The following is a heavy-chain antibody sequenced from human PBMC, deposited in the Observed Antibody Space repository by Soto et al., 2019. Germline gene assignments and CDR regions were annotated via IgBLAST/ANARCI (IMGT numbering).Heavy chain of an antibody. CDR3: ARGSPHFDSSGYYYNEDY. D-gene: IGHD3-22*01. CDR2: IYYSGST. J-gene: IGHJ4*02. V-gene: IGHV4-59*01. Sequence: QVQLQESGPGLVKPSETLSLTCKVSGGSINGYYWSWIRQPPGKGLEWIGYIYYSGSTNYNPSLKSLLTRSLDTSKNQFSLKLSSVTAADTAVYYCARGSPHFDSSGYYYNEDYWGQGTLVTVSS. CDR1: GGSINGYY.